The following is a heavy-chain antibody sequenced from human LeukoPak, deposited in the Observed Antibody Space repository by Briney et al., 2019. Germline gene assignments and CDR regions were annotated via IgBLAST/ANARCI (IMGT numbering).Heavy chain of an antibody. J-gene: IGHJ4*02. Sequence: SETLSLTCTVSGGSISSSNYYWGWIRQPPGKGLEWIATISYSGSTYYNASVKSRVTISRDTSKNQFSLSLNSVTAADTAVYYCVRVKGGSISDCWGQGTLVTVSS. V-gene: IGHV4-39*07. CDR1: GGSISSSNYY. CDR2: ISYSGST. CDR3: VRVKGGSISDC. D-gene: IGHD1-26*01.